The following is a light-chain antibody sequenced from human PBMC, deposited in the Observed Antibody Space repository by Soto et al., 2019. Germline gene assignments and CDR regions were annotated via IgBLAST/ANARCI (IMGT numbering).Light chain of an antibody. J-gene: IGKJ2*01. V-gene: IGKV1-5*01. CDR3: QQYNTYSHT. Sequence: IQLTQTPSTLSASVGDRVTIACRASQSVSPWLAWYQQKPGKAPKLLIYDVSNLQSGVPSRFSGSGSGTEFTLTIGGLQPDEFATYYCQQYNTYSHTFGQGTKLEIK. CDR2: DVS. CDR1: QSVSPW.